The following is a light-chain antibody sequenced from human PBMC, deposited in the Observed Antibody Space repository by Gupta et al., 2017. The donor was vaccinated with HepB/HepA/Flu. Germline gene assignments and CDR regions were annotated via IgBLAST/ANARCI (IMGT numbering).Light chain of an antibody. Sequence: QSVLTKPPSASATSGQRVTISCSGRSSNIGSNTVNWYQQLPGTAPKLLIYSNNQRPSGVPDRFSGSKSGTSASLAISGLQSEDEADYYCAAWDDSLNGRVVFGGGTKLTVL. J-gene: IGLJ2*01. CDR1: SSNIGSNT. V-gene: IGLV1-44*01. CDR2: SNN. CDR3: AAWDDSLNGRVV.